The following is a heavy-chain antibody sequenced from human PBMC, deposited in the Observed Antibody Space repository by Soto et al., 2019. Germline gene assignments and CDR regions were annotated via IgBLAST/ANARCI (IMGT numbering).Heavy chain of an antibody. CDR3: ARQEYYYGSGSLYYYGMDV. CDR1: GYSFTSYW. D-gene: IGHD3-10*01. Sequence: GESLKISCKGSGYSFTSYWIGWVRQMPGKGLEWMGIIYPGDSDTRYSPSFRGQVTISADKSISTAYLQWSSLKASDTAMYYCARQEYYYGSGSLYYYGMDVWGQGTTVTVSS. J-gene: IGHJ6*02. V-gene: IGHV5-51*01. CDR2: IYPGDSDT.